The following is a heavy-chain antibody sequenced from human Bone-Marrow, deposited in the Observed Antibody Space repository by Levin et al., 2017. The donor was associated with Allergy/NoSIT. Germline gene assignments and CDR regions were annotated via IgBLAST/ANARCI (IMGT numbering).Heavy chain of an antibody. CDR2: LGGSSTNT. Sequence: GGSLRLSCAASGFTFSSYAMTWVRQAPGKGLEWVSALGGSSTNTYYADSVRGRFTISRDHSKNTLYLQMNSLRAEDTAIYYCAKALAVAATWDAFDIWGQGTMVTVSS. D-gene: IGHD6-19*01. V-gene: IGHV3-23*01. CDR3: AKALAVAATWDAFDI. J-gene: IGHJ3*02. CDR1: GFTFSSYA.